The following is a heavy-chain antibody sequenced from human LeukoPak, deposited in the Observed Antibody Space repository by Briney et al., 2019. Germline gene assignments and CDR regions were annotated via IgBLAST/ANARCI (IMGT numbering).Heavy chain of an antibody. D-gene: IGHD3-22*01. J-gene: IGHJ3*02. CDR3: ATPKYYYDSSGYPGDSFDI. CDR1: GYTFTSYG. V-gene: IGHV1-18*01. Sequence: ASVKVSCKASGYTFTSYGISWVRQAPGQGLEWMGWISAYNGNTNYAQKLQGRVTMTTDTSTSTAYMELRSLRSDDTAAYYCATPKYYYDSSGYPGDSFDIWGQGTMVTVSS. CDR2: ISAYNGNT.